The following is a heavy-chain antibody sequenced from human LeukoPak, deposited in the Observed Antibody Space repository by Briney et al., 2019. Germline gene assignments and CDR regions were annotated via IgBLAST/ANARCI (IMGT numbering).Heavy chain of an antibody. CDR2: FYDSGST. CDR1: GGSFSGYY. D-gene: IGHD4-17*01. CDR3: ARHVSYGHLRGFDS. J-gene: IGHJ4*02. Sequence: SETLSLTCAVYGGSFSGYYWSWIRQPPGQGLEWIGSFYDSGSTSFNPSLKSRVTISADTSNNQLPLTLTSVTAADTAVYYCARHVSYGHLRGFDSWGQGTLVTVSS. V-gene: IGHV4-34*01.